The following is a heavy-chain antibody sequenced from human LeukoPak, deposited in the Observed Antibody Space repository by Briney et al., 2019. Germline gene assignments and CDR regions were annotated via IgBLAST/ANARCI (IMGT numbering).Heavy chain of an antibody. CDR2: IYYSGST. J-gene: IGHJ5*02. Sequence: SETLSLTCTVSGGSISSSSYYWGWVRQPPGRGVEWIGSIYYSGSTYYNPSLKGRVAISVDTSKNQFSLKLSSVTAADTAVYYCATLYGDYERWFDPWGQGTLVTVSS. CDR1: GGSISSSSYY. CDR3: ATLYGDYERWFDP. D-gene: IGHD4-17*01. V-gene: IGHV4-39*01.